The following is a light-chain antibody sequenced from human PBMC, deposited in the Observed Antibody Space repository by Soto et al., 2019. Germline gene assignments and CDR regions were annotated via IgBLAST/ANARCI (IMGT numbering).Light chain of an antibody. J-gene: IGLJ1*01. Sequence: QSVLTQPPSASGTPGQRVTSSCSGSSSNIGSNTVNWYQQLPGTAPKPLIYSNNQRPLGVPDRFSGSKSGTSASLAISGLQSEDEADYYCAAWDDSLNGYVFGTGTKLTVL. CDR1: SSNIGSNT. CDR2: SNN. V-gene: IGLV1-44*01. CDR3: AAWDDSLNGYV.